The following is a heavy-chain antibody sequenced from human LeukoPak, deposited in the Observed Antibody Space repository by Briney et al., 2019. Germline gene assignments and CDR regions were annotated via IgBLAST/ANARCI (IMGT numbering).Heavy chain of an antibody. V-gene: IGHV4-34*01. D-gene: IGHD3-16*01. CDR1: GGSFSGYY. CDR3: ARVGGPFDY. J-gene: IGHJ4*02. CDR2: INPSRNT. Sequence: SETLSLTCAVFGGSFSGYYWNWIRQPPGKGLEWIGQINPSRNTNYNPSLKSRVTISVDTSKKQFSLKLSSVTAADTAVYYCARVGGPFDYWGQGTLVTVSS.